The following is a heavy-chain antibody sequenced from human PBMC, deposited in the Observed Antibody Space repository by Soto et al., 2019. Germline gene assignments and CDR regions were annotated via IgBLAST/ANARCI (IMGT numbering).Heavy chain of an antibody. D-gene: IGHD4-17*01. CDR2: IYYSGST. Sequence: QVQLQESGPGLVKPSETLSLTCTVSGGSISSYYWSWIRQPPGKGLEWIGYIYYSGSTNYNPSLTSRVTLSVDTSKNQFSMKLSSVPAADTAVYYCARRYGPGFDYWGQGTLVTVSS. J-gene: IGHJ4*02. CDR3: ARRYGPGFDY. V-gene: IGHV4-59*08. CDR1: GGSISSYY.